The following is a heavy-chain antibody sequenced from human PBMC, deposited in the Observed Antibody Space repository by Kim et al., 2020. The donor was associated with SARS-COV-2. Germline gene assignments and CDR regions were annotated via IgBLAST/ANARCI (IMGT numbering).Heavy chain of an antibody. D-gene: IGHD3-10*02. CDR3: ASPPYTMLGVN. CDR2: INSDGSST. J-gene: IGHJ4*02. Sequence: GGSLRLSCAASGFTFSSYWMHWVRQAPGKGLVWVSRINSDGSSTSYADSVKGRFTISRDNAKNTLYLQMNSLRAEDTAVYYCASPPYTMLGVNWGQGTLVTVSS. V-gene: IGHV3-74*01. CDR1: GFTFSSYW.